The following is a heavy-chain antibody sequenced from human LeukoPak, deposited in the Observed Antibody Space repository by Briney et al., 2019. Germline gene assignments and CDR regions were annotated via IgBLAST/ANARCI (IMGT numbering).Heavy chain of an antibody. V-gene: IGHV3-53*01. Sequence: PGGSLRLSCAASGFTVSSSYMSWVRQAPGKGLEWVSVLYSDGSTYYADSVKGRFTISRDNSKNTLCLQMNSLRAEDTAVYYCARVFPPNYYDSSGYLFDYWGRGTLVTVSS. J-gene: IGHJ4*02. CDR3: ARVFPPNYYDSSGYLFDY. D-gene: IGHD3-22*01. CDR2: LYSDGST. CDR1: GFTVSSSY.